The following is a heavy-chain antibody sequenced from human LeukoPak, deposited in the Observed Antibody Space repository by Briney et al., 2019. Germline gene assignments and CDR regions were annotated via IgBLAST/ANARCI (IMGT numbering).Heavy chain of an antibody. CDR2: ISAYNGNT. J-gene: IGHJ4*02. V-gene: IGHV1-18*01. CDR3: ARDRPYGSGSYPDY. CDR1: GYTFTSYG. D-gene: IGHD3-10*01. Sequence: ASVKVSCKASGYTFTSYGISWVRQAPGQGLEWMGWISAYNGNTNYARKLQGRVAMTTDTSTSTAHMELRSLRSDDTAVYYCARDRPYGSGSYPDYWGQGTLVTVSS.